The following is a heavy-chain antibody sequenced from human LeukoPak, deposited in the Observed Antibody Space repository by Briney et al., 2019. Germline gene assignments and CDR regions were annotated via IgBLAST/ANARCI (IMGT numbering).Heavy chain of an antibody. V-gene: IGHV1-69*04. D-gene: IGHD1-26*01. CDR1: GYTFTSYG. CDR2: IIPILGIA. J-gene: IGHJ4*02. Sequence: SVKVSCKASGYTFTSYGISWVRQAPGQGLEWMGRIIPILGIANYAQKFQGRVTITADKSTSTAYMELSSLRSEDTAVYYCARGASGSYGDWGQGTLVTVSS. CDR3: ARGASGSYGD.